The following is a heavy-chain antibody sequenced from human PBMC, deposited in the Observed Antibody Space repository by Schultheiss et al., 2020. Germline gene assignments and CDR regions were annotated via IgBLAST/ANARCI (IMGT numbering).Heavy chain of an antibody. Sequence: SETLSLTCAVYGGSFSGYYWGWIRQPPGKGLEWIGSIYYSGSTNYNPSLKSRVTISVDTSKNQFSLKLSSVTAADTAVYYCASPAKVYSSGWYGEFDYWGQGTLVTVSS. CDR3: ASPAKVYSSGWYGEFDY. CDR1: GGSFSGYY. CDR2: IYYSGST. J-gene: IGHJ4*02. D-gene: IGHD6-19*01. V-gene: IGHV4-34*01.